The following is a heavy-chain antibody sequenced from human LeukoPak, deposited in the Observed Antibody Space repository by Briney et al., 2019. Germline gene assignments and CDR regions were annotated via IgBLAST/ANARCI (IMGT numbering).Heavy chain of an antibody. CDR3: AKGNYYDSSGYYGLYYFDY. J-gene: IGHJ4*02. Sequence: AGGSLRLSCVVSGFSFGSYPMSWVRQAPGEGLEWVSVISETGDVTHYADSMKGRFTISRDNSKNTLYLQMNSLRAEDTAVYYCAKGNYYDSSGYYGLYYFDYWGQGTLVTVSS. CDR1: GFSFGSYP. D-gene: IGHD3-22*01. V-gene: IGHV3-23*01. CDR2: ISETGDVT.